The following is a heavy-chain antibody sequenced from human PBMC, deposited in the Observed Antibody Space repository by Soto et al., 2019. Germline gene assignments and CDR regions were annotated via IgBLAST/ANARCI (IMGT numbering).Heavy chain of an antibody. V-gene: IGHV4-30-2*01. Sequence: TLSLTCTVSGGSISSYYWSWIRQPPGKALEWIGYLYHSGSPYYNPSLKSRVTISVDRSENQFSLKVSPVTAADTAVYYCARGGSSWYDYWGQGTLVTVSS. CDR3: ARGGSSWYDY. CDR1: GGSISSYY. D-gene: IGHD6-13*01. CDR2: LYHSGSP. J-gene: IGHJ4*02.